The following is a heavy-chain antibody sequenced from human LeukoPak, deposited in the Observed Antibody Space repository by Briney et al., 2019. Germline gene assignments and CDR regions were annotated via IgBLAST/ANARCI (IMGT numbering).Heavy chain of an antibody. D-gene: IGHD3-22*01. Sequence: SQTLPLTCTVSGGSISSGGYYWSWIRQPPGKGLEWIGYIYHSGSTYYNPSLKSRVTISVDRSKNQFSLKLSSVTAADTAVYYCARVVVGDSSGYYSDYWGQGTLVTVSS. CDR3: ARVVVGDSSGYYSDY. CDR1: GGSISSGGYY. J-gene: IGHJ4*02. CDR2: IYHSGST. V-gene: IGHV4-30-2*01.